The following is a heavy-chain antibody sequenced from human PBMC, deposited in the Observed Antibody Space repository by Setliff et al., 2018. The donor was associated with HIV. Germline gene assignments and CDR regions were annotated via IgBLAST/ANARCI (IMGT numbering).Heavy chain of an antibody. CDR3: VRDNYYATFDY. J-gene: IGHJ4*02. D-gene: IGHD3-22*01. Sequence: SETLSLTCTVSGGSITSSSNYWGWIRQPPGKGLEWIGSIYYSGSSYYNPSLKSRATISVDTSKNQFSLKLSSVTAPDTALYYCVRDNYYATFDYWGQGTLVTVSS. CDR1: GGSITSSSNY. CDR2: IYYSGSS. V-gene: IGHV4-39*01.